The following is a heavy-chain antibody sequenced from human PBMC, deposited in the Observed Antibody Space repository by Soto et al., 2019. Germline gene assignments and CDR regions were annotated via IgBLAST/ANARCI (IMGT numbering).Heavy chain of an antibody. CDR1: GGSISSYY. CDR3: ARSRHCSGGSCPGSYYYYGMDV. J-gene: IGHJ6*02. Sequence: PSETLSLTCTVSGGSISSYYWSWIRQPPGKGLEWIGYIYYSGSTNYNPSLKSRVTISVDTSKNQFSLKLSSVTAADTAVYYCARSRHCSGGSCPGSYYYYGMDVWGQGTTVTVSS. V-gene: IGHV4-59*01. CDR2: IYYSGST. D-gene: IGHD2-15*01.